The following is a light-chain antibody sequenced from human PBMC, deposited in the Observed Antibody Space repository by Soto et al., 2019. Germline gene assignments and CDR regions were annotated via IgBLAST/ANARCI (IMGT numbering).Light chain of an antibody. J-gene: IGKJ2*01. Sequence: DIQLTQSPSSLSASVGDRVTITCRASQGINKFLAWYQQRPGKAPQLLVYGASTLQSEVPSRFSGSGSGTDFTLTISSLQPEDFATYYCQQLTNFRFTFGQGTKLDIK. V-gene: IGKV1-9*01. CDR2: GAS. CDR3: QQLTNFRFT. CDR1: QGINKF.